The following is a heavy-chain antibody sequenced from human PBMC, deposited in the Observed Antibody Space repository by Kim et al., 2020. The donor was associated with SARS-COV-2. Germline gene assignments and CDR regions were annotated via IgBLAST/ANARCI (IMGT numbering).Heavy chain of an antibody. Sequence: ASVKVSCKASGYTFTSYAMHWVRQAPGQRLEWMGWINAGNGNTKYSQKFQGRVTITRDTSASTAYMELSSLRSEDTAVYYCARDTASYAKRGYYYYGMDVWGQGTTVTVSS. V-gene: IGHV1-3*01. CDR2: INAGNGNT. CDR1: GYTFTSYA. D-gene: IGHD2-2*01. J-gene: IGHJ6*01. CDR3: ARDTASYAKRGYYYYGMDV.